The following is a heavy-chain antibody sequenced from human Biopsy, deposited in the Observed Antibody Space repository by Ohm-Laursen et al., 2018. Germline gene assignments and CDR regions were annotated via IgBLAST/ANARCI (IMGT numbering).Heavy chain of an antibody. CDR2: ISSSGATI. CDR1: GFTFSDHN. CDR3: ARAFRGQYFYYYYGMDV. Sequence: SLRLSCAASGFTFSDHNMVWVRQAPGKGLEWLSYISSSGATIKYADSVKGRFTISRDNSKNSLYLQMNSLRAEDTALYYCARAFRGQYFYYYYGMDVWGQGTTVTVSS. D-gene: IGHD3-9*01. V-gene: IGHV3-11*01. J-gene: IGHJ6*02.